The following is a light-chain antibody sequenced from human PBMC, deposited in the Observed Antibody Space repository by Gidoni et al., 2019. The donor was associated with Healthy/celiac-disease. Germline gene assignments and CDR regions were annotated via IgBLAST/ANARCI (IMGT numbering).Light chain of an antibody. CDR3: NSRDSSGYHLV. J-gene: IGLJ2*01. CDR1: SLRSYY. V-gene: IGLV3-19*01. CDR2: GKN. Sequence: SSELTQDPAVSVALGQTVRLTCQGHSLRSYYASWYQQQPRQAPVLVISGKNNRPSGIPDRFSGSSSGNTASLTITGAQAEDDADYYCNSRDSSGYHLVFGGGTKLTVL.